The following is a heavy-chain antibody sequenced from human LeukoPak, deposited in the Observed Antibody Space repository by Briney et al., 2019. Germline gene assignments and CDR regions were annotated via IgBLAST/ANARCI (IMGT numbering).Heavy chain of an antibody. CDR3: AREADYGDSYYYYGMDV. Sequence: PGRSLRLSCAASGFTFSSYAMHWVRQAPGKGLEWVAVISYDGSNKYYADSVKGRFTISRDNSKNTLYLQMNSLRAEDTAVYYCAREADYGDSYYYYGMDVWGQGTTVTVSS. CDR1: GFTFSSYA. D-gene: IGHD4-17*01. J-gene: IGHJ6*02. CDR2: ISYDGSNK. V-gene: IGHV3-30-3*01.